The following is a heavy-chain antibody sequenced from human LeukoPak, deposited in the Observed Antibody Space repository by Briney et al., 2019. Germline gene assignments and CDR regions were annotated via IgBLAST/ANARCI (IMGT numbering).Heavy chain of an antibody. J-gene: IGHJ4*02. Sequence: GESLKISCKGSGYSFTTYWIGWVRQMPGKGLEWMGIIYPGDSDTRYSPSFQGQVTMSADKSINTAYLQWSSLKASDTAIYYCARRGRSSSNFDFWGQGTLVTVSS. CDR1: GYSFTTYW. D-gene: IGHD6-6*01. CDR3: ARRGRSSSNFDF. V-gene: IGHV5-51*01. CDR2: IYPGDSDT.